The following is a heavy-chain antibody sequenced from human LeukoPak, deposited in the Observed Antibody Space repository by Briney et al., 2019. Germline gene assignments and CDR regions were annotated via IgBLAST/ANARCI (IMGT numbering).Heavy chain of an antibody. CDR1: GFTFSDYY. Sequence: GGSLRLSCAASGFTFSDYYMSWIRQAPGKGLEWLGHIKSEGEGATTDYAAPAKGRFAISRDDSENMVYLQMNSLKIDDTAIYYCIAHFPYFYGFDVWGKGTTVIVSS. CDR2: IKSEGEGATT. V-gene: IGHV3-15*05. J-gene: IGHJ6*04. CDR3: IAHFPYFYGFDV. D-gene: IGHD2-21*01.